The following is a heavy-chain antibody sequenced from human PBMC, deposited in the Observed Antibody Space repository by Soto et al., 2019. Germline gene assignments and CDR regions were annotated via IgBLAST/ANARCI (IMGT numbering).Heavy chain of an antibody. CDR2: ISGSGGST. V-gene: IGHV3-23*01. D-gene: IGHD3-10*01. Sequence: EVQLLESGGGLVQPGGSLRLSCAASGFTFSSYAMSWVRQAPGKGLEWVSAISGSGGSTYYADSVKGRFTISRDNSKNTLYLQMNSLRAVDTGVYYCAKNVDPGFGFAEYFQLWGQGTLVTVSS. CDR3: AKNVDPGFGFAEYFQL. CDR1: GFTFSSYA. J-gene: IGHJ1*01.